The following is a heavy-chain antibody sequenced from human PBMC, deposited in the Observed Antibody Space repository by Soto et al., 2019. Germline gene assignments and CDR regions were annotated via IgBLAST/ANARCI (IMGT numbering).Heavy chain of an antibody. V-gene: IGHV4-59*08. J-gene: IGHJ4*02. D-gene: IGHD3-3*01. CDR3: ARASGYDFWSGYYLDY. CDR2: IYYSGST. CDR1: GGSISSYY. Sequence: PSETLSLTCTVSGGSISSYYWSWIRQPPGKGLEWIGDIYYSGSTNYNPSLKSRVTISVDTSKNQFSLKLSSVTAADTAVYYCARASGYDFWSGYYLDYWGQGTLVTVSP.